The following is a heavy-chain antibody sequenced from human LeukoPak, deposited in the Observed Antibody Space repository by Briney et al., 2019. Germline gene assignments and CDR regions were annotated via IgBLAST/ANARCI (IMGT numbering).Heavy chain of an antibody. CDR2: IKSKTDGWTT. CDR3: TTVTTLEPFDY. V-gene: IGHV3-15*01. Sequence: PGGSLRLSCAASGFTFSNAWMSWVRQAPGKGLEWVGRIKSKTDGWTTDYAAPVKGRFTISRDDSKNTLYLQMNSLKTEDTAVYYCTTVTTLEPFDYWGQGTLVTVSS. CDR1: GFTFSNAW. D-gene: IGHD1-1*01. J-gene: IGHJ4*02.